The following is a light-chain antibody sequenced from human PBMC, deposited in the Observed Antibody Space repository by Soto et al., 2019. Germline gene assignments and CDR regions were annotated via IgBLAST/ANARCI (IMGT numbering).Light chain of an antibody. J-gene: IGKJ2*01. CDR3: QQSYSLPYT. CDR2: VVS. V-gene: IGKV1-39*01. Sequence: DIQLTQSPSSLSASVGDRVTITCRASQTISRNLNWYQQKPGEAPKLLMYVVSSLQGGVPSRFSGSESGTEYTLTISSLQPDDFATYYCQQSYSLPYTFGQGTKLAIK. CDR1: QTISRN.